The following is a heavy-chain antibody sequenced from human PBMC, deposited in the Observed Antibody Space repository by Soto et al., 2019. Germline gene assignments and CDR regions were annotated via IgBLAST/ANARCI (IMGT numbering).Heavy chain of an antibody. CDR2: IIPLFGTT. Sequence: QMQLVQSGAEVRMPGSSVKVSCMASGGTFSTYSINWVRQAPGQGLEWMGGIIPLFGTTNYAQKFKGRVTITADESTSTADMELSSLRAEDAAVYYCARGATDGSSWYFWFDLWGQRTLVTVSS. V-gene: IGHV1-69*01. CDR1: GGTFSTYS. J-gene: IGHJ5*02. D-gene: IGHD6-13*01. CDR3: ARGATDGSSWYFWFDL.